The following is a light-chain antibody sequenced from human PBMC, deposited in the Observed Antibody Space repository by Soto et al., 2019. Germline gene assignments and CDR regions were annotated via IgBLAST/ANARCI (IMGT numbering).Light chain of an antibody. V-gene: IGKV3-20*01. CDR3: QRYGGSPPFP. CDR1: QRVSTSY. Sequence: EIVLTQSPGTLSLSPGETATLSCRASQRVSTSYLAWYQKKPGQAPRLLIYGASSRAAGIQDRFSGSGSGTDFTLTISRLEPEDFAVYFCQRYGGSPPFPLGQGTKVEI. J-gene: IGKJ2*01. CDR2: GAS.